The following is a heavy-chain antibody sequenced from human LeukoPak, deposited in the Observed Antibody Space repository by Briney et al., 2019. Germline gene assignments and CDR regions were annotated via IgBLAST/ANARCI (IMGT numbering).Heavy chain of an antibody. J-gene: IGHJ4*02. Sequence: PGGSLRLSCAASGFTFSSYAMSWVRQAPGKGLEWVSAISGSGGSTYYADPVKGRFTISRDNSKNTLYLQMNSLRAEDTAVYYCAKDGPTKTGYSGEFDYWGQGTLVTVSS. D-gene: IGHD5-12*01. CDR2: ISGSGGST. CDR1: GFTFSSYA. V-gene: IGHV3-23*01. CDR3: AKDGPTKTGYSGEFDY.